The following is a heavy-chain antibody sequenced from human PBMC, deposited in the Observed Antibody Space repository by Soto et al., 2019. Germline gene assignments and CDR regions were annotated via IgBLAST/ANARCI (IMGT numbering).Heavy chain of an antibody. CDR3: ARPQTEWVYAIYGNSYFDY. Sequence: EVQLVESGGGLVKPGGSLRLSCAASGFTFSSYSMNWVRQAPGKGLEWVSSISSSSSYIYYADSVKGRFTISRDNAKNSLDLQMNSLRAEDTAVYYCARPQTEWVYAIYGNSYFDYWGQGTLVTVSS. CDR2: ISSSSSYI. J-gene: IGHJ4*02. V-gene: IGHV3-21*01. CDR1: GFTFSSYS. D-gene: IGHD2-8*01.